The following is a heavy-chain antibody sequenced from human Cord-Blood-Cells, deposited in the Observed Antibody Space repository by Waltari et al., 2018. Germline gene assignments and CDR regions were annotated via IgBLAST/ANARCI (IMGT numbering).Heavy chain of an antibody. CDR2: IYYSGST. CDR1: GGSVSSGSYY. CDR3: ARDLETWGVRWGAFDI. V-gene: IGHV4-61*01. Sequence: QVQLQESGPGLVKPSETLSLTCTVSGGSVSSGSYYWSWIRQPPGKGLEWIGYIYYSGSTNYNPSLKSRVTISVDTSKNHFSLKLSSVTAADTAVYYCARDLETWGVRWGAFDIWGQGTMVTVSS. D-gene: IGHD3-10*01. J-gene: IGHJ3*02.